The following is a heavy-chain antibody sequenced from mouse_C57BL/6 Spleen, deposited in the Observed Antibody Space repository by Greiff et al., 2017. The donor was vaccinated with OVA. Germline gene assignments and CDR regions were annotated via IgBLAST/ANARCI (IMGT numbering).Heavy chain of an antibody. D-gene: IGHD1-1*01. Sequence: EVKLMESGPGLVKPSQSLSLTCSVTGYSITSGYYWNWIRQFPGNKLEWMGYISYDGSNNYNPSLKNRISITRDTSKNQFFLKLNSVTTEDTATYYCASVPYYYGSSPYYFDYWGQGTTLTVSS. J-gene: IGHJ2*01. CDR3: ASVPYYYGSSPYYFDY. CDR2: ISYDGSN. CDR1: GYSITSGYY. V-gene: IGHV3-6*01.